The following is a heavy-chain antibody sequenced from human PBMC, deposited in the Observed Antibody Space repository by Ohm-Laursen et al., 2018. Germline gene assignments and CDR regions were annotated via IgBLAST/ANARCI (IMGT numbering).Heavy chain of an antibody. Sequence: TLSLTCFVSRGSIHNFFWSWVRQPAAEGPAGKGLEWIGRLSSSGRRNYNPSLASRISMSVDTSKNQFSLQMTSVTAEDTAVYYCARSIKDYGDYGWGQGTLVTVSS. D-gene: IGHD4-17*01. V-gene: IGHV4-4*07. CDR3: ARSIKDYGDYG. CDR1: RGSIHNFF. J-gene: IGHJ4*02. CDR2: LSSSGRR.